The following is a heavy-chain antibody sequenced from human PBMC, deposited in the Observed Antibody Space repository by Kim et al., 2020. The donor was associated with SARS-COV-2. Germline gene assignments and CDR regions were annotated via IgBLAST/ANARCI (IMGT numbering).Heavy chain of an antibody. CDR1: GFSISTYF. J-gene: IGHJ4*01. V-gene: IGHV3-23*01. D-gene: IGHD2-8*02. CDR3: AKDTGRCTCGACNHFDY. CDR2: ISTSGSNT. Sequence: GGSLRLSCAASGFSISTYFMSWVRQAPGKRLEWVSVISTSGSNTNYADSVKGRFTISRDNAKNTLFLQMNSLRAEDTAVYYCAKDTGRCTCGACNHFDY.